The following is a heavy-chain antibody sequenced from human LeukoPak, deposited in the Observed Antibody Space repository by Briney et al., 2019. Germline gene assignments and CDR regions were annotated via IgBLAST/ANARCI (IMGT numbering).Heavy chain of an antibody. CDR1: GGSISSSNW. CDR3: ARGVYYYDSSGSTGWFDP. V-gene: IGHV4-4*02. D-gene: IGHD3-22*01. J-gene: IGHJ5*02. CDR2: IYHGGNT. Sequence: SETLSLTCAVSGGSISSSNWWSRVRQPPGKGLEWIGEIYHGGNTNYNPSLKSRVTISVDKSKNQFSLKLTSVTAADTAVYYCARGVYYYDSSGSTGWFDPWGQGTLVTVSS.